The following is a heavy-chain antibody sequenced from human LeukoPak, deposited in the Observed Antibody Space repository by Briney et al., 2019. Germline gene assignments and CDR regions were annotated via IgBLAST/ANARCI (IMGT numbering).Heavy chain of an antibody. CDR3: ARGIVVVITDEYYFDY. Sequence: SETLSLTCTVSGGSISSYYWSWIRQPPGKGLEWIGYIYYSGSTNYNPSLKSRVTISVDTSKNQFSLKLSSVTAADTAVYYCARGIVVVITDEYYFDYWGQGTLVTVSS. J-gene: IGHJ4*02. D-gene: IGHD3-22*01. CDR2: IYYSGST. V-gene: IGHV4-59*01. CDR1: GGSISSYY.